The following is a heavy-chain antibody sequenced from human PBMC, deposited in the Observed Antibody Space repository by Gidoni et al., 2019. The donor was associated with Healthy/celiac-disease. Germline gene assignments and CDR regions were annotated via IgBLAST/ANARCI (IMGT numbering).Heavy chain of an antibody. Sequence: QVQLQASGPGLVKPSETLPLTCTVSGGSISRYYWSWTRQTPEKGLEWIGYIYYSGRTHYNPTPKSRVTISVDTSKNQFSLKLSSVTAADTAVYYCAGAYLYDSSGYYLDAFDIWGQVTMVTVSS. J-gene: IGHJ3*02. CDR3: AGAYLYDSSGYYLDAFDI. V-gene: IGHV4-59*01. CDR2: IYYSGRT. D-gene: IGHD3-22*01. CDR1: GGSISRYY.